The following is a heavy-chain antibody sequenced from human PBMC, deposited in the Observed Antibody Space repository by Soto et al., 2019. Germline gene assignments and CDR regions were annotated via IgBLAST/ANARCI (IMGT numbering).Heavy chain of an antibody. V-gene: IGHV5-51*01. Sequence: GESLKISCKGSGYSFTSYWIGWVRQMPGKGLEWMGIIYPGDSDTRYSPSFQGQVTISADKSISTAYMELSSLRSEDTAVYYCATGSIAVAAGYWGQGTLVTVSS. J-gene: IGHJ4*02. CDR3: ATGSIAVAAGY. CDR2: IYPGDSDT. CDR1: GYSFTSYW. D-gene: IGHD6-19*01.